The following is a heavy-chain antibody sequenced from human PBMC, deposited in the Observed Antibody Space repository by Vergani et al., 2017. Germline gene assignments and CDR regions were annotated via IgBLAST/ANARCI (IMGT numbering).Heavy chain of an antibody. J-gene: IGHJ4*02. CDR2: IQFDGSNQ. CDR1: GFNLSNYD. Sequence: QVQLVESGGGVVQRGGSLRPPCATVGFNLSNYDIQWIRQGPGKGVEFLAFIQFDGSNQYYADSVKGRFTPSRDFSKNTLYLQMNSLRTDDTATYYCAKHFRGWGIDYWGQGTQVIVSS. CDR3: AKHFRGWGIDY. V-gene: IGHV3-30*02. D-gene: IGHD3-16*01.